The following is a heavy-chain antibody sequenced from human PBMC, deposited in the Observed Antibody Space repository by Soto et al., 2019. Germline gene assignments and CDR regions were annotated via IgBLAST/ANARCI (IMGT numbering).Heavy chain of an antibody. V-gene: IGHV4-39*01. D-gene: IGHD3-10*01. CDR1: GCSISSSSYY. CDR3: VSYYYGTGSYQRYDP. CDR2: IYYSGST. J-gene: IGHJ5*02. Sequence: SETLSPTFTVSGCSISSSSYYWCWILQPPGKGLEWIWSIYYSGSTYYTPSRKSRVTISVDTSKNPFSLKLSSVTAAYTAVYYCVSYYYGTGSYQRYDPWGQGKQVTVSS.